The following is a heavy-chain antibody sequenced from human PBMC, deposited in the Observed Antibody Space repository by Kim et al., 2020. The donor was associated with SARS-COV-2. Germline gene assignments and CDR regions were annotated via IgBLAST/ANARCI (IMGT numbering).Heavy chain of an antibody. V-gene: IGHV1-69*13. CDR2: IIPIFGTA. D-gene: IGHD6-13*01. J-gene: IGHJ4*02. CDR1: GGTFSSYA. Sequence: SVKVSCKASGGTFSSYAISWVRQAPGQGLEWMGGIIPIFGTANYAQKFQGRVTITADESTSTAYMELSSLRSEDTAVYYCARERDSSSPCFDYWGQGTLVTVSS. CDR3: ARERDSSSPCFDY.